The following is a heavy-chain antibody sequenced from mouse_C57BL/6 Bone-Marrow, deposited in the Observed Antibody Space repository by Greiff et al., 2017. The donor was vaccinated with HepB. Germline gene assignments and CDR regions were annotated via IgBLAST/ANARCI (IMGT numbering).Heavy chain of an antibody. V-gene: IGHV14-4*01. Sequence: VQLQQSGAELVRPGASVKLSCTASGFNIKDDYMHWVKQRPEQGLEWIGWIDPENGDTEYASKFQGKATITADTSSTTAYLQLSSLTSEDTAVYYCTRITTALTRFAYWGQGTLVTVSA. CDR3: TRITTALTRFAY. CDR1: GFNIKDDY. J-gene: IGHJ3*01. CDR2: IDPENGDT. D-gene: IGHD1-2*01.